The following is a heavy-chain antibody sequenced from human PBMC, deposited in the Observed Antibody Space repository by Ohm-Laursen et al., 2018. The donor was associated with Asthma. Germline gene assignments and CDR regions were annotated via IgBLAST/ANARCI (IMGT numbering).Heavy chain of an antibody. Sequence: SQTLSLTCTVSGGSISSGDYYWSWIRQPPGKGLEWIGYIYYSGSTYYNPSLKSRVTISVDTSKNQFSLKLSSVTAADTAVYCCARDGGSGSYFDYWGQGTLVTVSS. CDR3: ARDGGSGSYFDY. CDR2: IYYSGST. V-gene: IGHV4-30-4*01. CDR1: GGSISSGDYY. J-gene: IGHJ4*02. D-gene: IGHD1-26*01.